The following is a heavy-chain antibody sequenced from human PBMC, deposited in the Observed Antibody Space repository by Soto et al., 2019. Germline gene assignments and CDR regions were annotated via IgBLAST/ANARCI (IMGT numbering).Heavy chain of an antibody. CDR3: ARAEGTTGTTGEN. D-gene: IGHD1-1*01. CDR2: IYYSGST. CDR1: GGPISSGGYS. Sequence: PSETLSLTCVVSGGPISSGGYSWSWIRQPPGKGLERIGYIYYSGSTYYKPSLKSRVTISVDTSKNQFYLKLSSVTAADTAVYYCARAEGTTGTTGENWGQGTLVTVSS. V-gene: IGHV4-30-2*05. J-gene: IGHJ4*02.